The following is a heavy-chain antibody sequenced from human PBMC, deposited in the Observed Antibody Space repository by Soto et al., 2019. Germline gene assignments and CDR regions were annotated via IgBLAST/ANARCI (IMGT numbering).Heavy chain of an antibody. CDR1: GFTFSSYG. CDR2: VSYDGSNK. D-gene: IGHD6-13*01. V-gene: IGHV3-30*18. J-gene: IGHJ4*02. Sequence: QVQLVESGGGVVQPGRSLRLSCAASGFTFSSYGMHWVRQAPGKGLEWVAVVSYDGSNKYYADSVKGRFTISRDNSKSTLYLQMNSLRAEDTAGDYCAKEIGSSSWYWSATLDYWGQGTLVNVSS. CDR3: AKEIGSSSWYWSATLDY.